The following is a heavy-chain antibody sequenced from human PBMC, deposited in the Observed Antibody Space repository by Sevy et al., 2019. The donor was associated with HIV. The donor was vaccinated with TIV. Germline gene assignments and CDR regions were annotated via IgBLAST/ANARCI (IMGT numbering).Heavy chain of an antibody. CDR2: FDPEDGET. CDR1: GYTLTDLS. V-gene: IGHV1-24*01. Sequence: ASVKVSCKVSGYTLTDLSIHWVRQAPRKGLEWMGRFDPEDGETIYAQKFQGRFTMTEDTSRDTAYMELNSLRSEDTAVYYCATTREYYSDNSGYFDYWGQGTLVTVSS. CDR3: ATTREYYSDNSGYFDY. J-gene: IGHJ4*02. D-gene: IGHD3-22*01.